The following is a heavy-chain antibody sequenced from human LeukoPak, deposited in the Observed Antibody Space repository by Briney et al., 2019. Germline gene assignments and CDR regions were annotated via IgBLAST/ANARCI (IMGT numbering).Heavy chain of an antibody. D-gene: IGHD3-22*01. V-gene: IGHV3-33*06. CDR1: GFTFSSYG. J-gene: IGHJ3*02. CDR2: IWYDGSNK. CDR3: AKDDAIVAVEGAFDI. Sequence: GGSLRLSCAASGFTFSSYGMHWVHQAPGKGLEWVAVIWYDGSNKYYADSVKGRFTISRDNSKNTLYLQMNSLRAEDTAVYYCAKDDAIVAVEGAFDIWGQGTMVTVSS.